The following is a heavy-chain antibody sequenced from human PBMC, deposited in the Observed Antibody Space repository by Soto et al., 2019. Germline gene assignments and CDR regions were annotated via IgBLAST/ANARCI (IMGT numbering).Heavy chain of an antibody. Sequence: SETLSLTCTVSGGSISTYFWRWIRQPAGGGLEWIGRIHTTGSTNYNPSLKSRVTMSLDTSSNQFSLKLSSVTAADTAVYYCSREVDYFDSSRSGVYHAHGVDAWGQGTTVTVYS. CDR1: GGSISTYF. CDR2: IHTTGST. J-gene: IGHJ6*02. CDR3: SREVDYFDSSRSGVYHAHGVDA. V-gene: IGHV4-4*07. D-gene: IGHD3-22*01.